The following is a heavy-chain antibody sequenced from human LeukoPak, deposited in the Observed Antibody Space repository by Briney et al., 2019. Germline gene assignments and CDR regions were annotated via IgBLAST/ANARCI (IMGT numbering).Heavy chain of an antibody. J-gene: IGHJ4*02. CDR1: GGSISSGGYD. D-gene: IGHD1-1*01. CDR2: IYYSGST. Sequence: PSETLSLTCTVSGGSISSGGYDWSWIRQHPGKGLEWIGYIYYSGSTYYNPSLKSRVTISVDTSKNQFSLKLSSVTAADTAVYYCARYARSLEYFDYWGQGTLVTVSS. CDR3: ARYARSLEYFDY. V-gene: IGHV4-31*03.